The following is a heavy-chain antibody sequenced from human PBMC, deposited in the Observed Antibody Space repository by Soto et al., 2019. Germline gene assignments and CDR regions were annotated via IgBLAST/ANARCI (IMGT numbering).Heavy chain of an antibody. V-gene: IGHV4-34*01. Sequence: QVQLQQWGAGLLKPSETLSLTCAVYGGSFSGYYWSWIRQPPGKGLEWIGEINQSGSTNYNPSLKSRVTISVDTSKNQFSLKLSSVAAADTAVYYCAMFPTRGGWYPFDYWGQGTLVTVSS. CDR1: GGSFSGYY. D-gene: IGHD6-19*01. J-gene: IGHJ4*01. CDR3: AMFPTRGGWYPFDY. CDR2: INQSGST.